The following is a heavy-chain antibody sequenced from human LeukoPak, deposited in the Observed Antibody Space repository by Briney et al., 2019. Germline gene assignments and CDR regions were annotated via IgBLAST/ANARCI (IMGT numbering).Heavy chain of an antibody. J-gene: IGHJ4*02. D-gene: IGHD6-13*01. V-gene: IGHV1-69*06. CDR1: GGTFSSYA. CDR2: IIPIFGTA. Sequence: ASVKGSCKASGGTFSSYAISRVRQAPGQGLEWMGGIIPIFGTANYAQKFQGRVTITADKSTSIAYMELSSLRSEDTAVYYCAREGPGYSSSWYDYWGQGTLVTVSS. CDR3: AREGPGYSSSWYDY.